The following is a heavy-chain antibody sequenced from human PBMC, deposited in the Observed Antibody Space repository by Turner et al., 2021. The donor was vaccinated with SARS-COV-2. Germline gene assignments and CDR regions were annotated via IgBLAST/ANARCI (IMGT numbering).Heavy chain of an antibody. V-gene: IGHV1-2*02. CDR3: AKLSTS. CDR1: GYTFTDSY. J-gene: IGHJ2*01. Sequence: QVQLVQSGAEVKKPGASVQVSCKTSGYTFTDSYLHWVRQPPGQRLEAMGWINPKDGGTSYAEKYRGRLTMTSDTSSSTVYMELSSLRSHDTAIYYRAKLSTSWGRGTRVTVSA. CDR2: INPKDGGT. D-gene: IGHD2-15*01.